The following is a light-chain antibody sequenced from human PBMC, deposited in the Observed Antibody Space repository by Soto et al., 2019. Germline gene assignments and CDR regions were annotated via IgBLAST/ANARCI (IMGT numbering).Light chain of an antibody. CDR1: SSNIGAGYD. J-gene: IGLJ3*02. Sequence: QSVLTQPPSVSGAPGQRVTISCTESSSNIGAGYDVHWYQQLPGTAPKLLIYGNSNRPSGVPDRFSGSKSGTSASLAITGLQAEDEADYYCQYYDSSLSAWVFGGGTKLTDL. CDR2: GNS. CDR3: QYYDSSLSAWV. V-gene: IGLV1-40*01.